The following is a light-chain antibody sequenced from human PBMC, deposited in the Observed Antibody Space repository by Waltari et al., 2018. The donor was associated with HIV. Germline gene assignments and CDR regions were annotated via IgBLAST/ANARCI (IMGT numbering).Light chain of an antibody. CDR2: GAS. J-gene: IGKJ5*01. CDR3: QPYGGAPST. V-gene: IGKV3-20*01. CDR1: QSVNLNY. Sequence: EIVLTQSPRTLSLSPGEQATLSCRASQSVNLNYLAWYQHKPGQAPRRLIYGASSRATGIPDRVGGRGSGTDFSHTVSRLETVDSAVYYCQPYGGAPSTFGQGTRLELK.